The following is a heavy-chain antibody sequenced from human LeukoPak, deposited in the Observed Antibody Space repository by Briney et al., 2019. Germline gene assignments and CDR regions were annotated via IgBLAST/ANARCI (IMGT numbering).Heavy chain of an antibody. CDR2: LYSGGAT. V-gene: IGHV3-66*01. Sequence: GGSLRLSCAASGFTVKDNFMSWVRQAPGKGLEWVSVLYSGGATYYADSVKGRFTISRDNSMNTVYLQMNSLRVEDTAVYYCARGSFGRPLDDWGQGTLVTVSS. J-gene: IGHJ4*02. CDR1: GFTVKDNF. D-gene: IGHD3-10*01. CDR3: ARGSFGRPLDD.